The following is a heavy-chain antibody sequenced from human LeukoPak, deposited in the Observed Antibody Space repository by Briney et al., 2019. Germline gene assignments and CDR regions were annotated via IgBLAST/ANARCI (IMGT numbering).Heavy chain of an antibody. CDR3: ARGLNRRNQLLYSY. CDR1: GYTFTSYD. J-gene: IGHJ4*02. CDR2: MNPNSGNT. D-gene: IGHD2-2*02. V-gene: IGHV1-8*01. Sequence: ASVKVSCKASGYTFTSYDINWVRQATGQGLEWMGWMNPNSGNTGYAQKFQGRVTMTRNTSISTAYMELSSLRSEDTAVYYYARGLNRRNQLLYSYWGQGTLVTVSS.